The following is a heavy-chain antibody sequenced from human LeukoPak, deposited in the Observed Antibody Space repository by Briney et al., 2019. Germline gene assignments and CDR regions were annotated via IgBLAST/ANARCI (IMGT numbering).Heavy chain of an antibody. CDR3: ARGQYGYNWNLFDY. CDR2: ISAYNGNT. D-gene: IGHD1-20*01. CDR1: GYTLTSYG. V-gene: IGHV1-18*01. J-gene: IGHJ4*02. Sequence: GASVKVSCKASGYTLTSYGISWVRQAPGQGLEWMGWISAYNGNTNYAQKLQGRVTMTTDTSTSTAYMELRSLRSDDTAVYYCARGQYGYNWNLFDYWGQGTLVTVSS.